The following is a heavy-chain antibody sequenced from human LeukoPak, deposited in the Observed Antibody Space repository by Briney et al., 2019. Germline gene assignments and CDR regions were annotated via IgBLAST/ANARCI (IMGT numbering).Heavy chain of an antibody. V-gene: IGHV3-30-3*01. CDR3: ARDRNTVTTSSYFDY. D-gene: IGHD4-17*01. CDR1: GFTFSSYA. CDR2: ISYDGSNK. Sequence: QPGGSLRLSCAASGFTFSSYAMNWVRQAPGKGLEWVAVISYDGSNKYYADSVQGRFSISRDNSKNTLYLQVNSLRAEDTAVYSCARDRNTVTTSSYFDYWGQGTLVTVSS. J-gene: IGHJ4*02.